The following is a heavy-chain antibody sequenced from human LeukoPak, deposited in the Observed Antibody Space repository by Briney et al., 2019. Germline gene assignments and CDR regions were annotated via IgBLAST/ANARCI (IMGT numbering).Heavy chain of an antibody. Sequence: GGSLRLSCAASGFTVSSNYMSWVRQAPGKGLEWVSIFYRGGSTYYADSVKGRFTVSRDNSKNILYLQMNSLRAEDTAVYYCARGQDGSGSYFYYFYIDVWGKGTTV. D-gene: IGHD3-10*01. CDR1: GFTVSSNY. CDR2: FYRGGST. J-gene: IGHJ6*03. V-gene: IGHV3-66*01. CDR3: ARGQDGSGSYFYYFYIDV.